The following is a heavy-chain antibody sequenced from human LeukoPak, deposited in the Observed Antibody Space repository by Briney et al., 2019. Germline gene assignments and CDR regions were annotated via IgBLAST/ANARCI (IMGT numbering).Heavy chain of an antibody. CDR2: INPNSGGT. V-gene: IGHV1-2*04. CDR1: GYTFTGYY. Sequence: GASVKVSCKASGYTFTGYYMHWVRQAPGQGLEWMGWINPNSGGTNYAQKFQGWVTMTRDTSISTAYMELSRLRSDDTAVYYCARETITMVRGVIRYYYYYYMDVWGKGTTVTVSS. CDR3: ARETITMVRGVIRYYYYYYMDV. J-gene: IGHJ6*03. D-gene: IGHD3-10*01.